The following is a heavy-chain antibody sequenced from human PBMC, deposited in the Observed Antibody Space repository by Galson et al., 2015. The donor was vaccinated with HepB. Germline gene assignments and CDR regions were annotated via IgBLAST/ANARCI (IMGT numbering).Heavy chain of an antibody. V-gene: IGHV4-39*01. CDR2: LYYSGST. J-gene: IGHJ4*02. D-gene: IGHD1-26*01. CDR1: GGTISSNSYY. Sequence: ESLSLTCTVSGGTISSNSYYWGWIRQPPGKGLEWIGGLYYSGSTYYSPSLKSRVTISVDTSKNQFSLKLRSVTAADTAVYYCARHGGGTFWELDYWGQGTLVTVSS. CDR3: ARHGGGTFWELDY.